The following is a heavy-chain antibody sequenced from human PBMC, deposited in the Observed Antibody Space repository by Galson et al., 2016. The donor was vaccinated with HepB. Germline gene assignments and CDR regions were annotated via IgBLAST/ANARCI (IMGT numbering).Heavy chain of an antibody. Sequence: SLRLSCAASGFTFSSYWMNWVRQAPGKGMVWVSRIHSDGSTTSYADSVKGRFTVSRDNAKNTLYMQMNSLRAEDTAVYYCARESPTTAGAFDIWGQGTMVTVSS. CDR3: ARESPTTAGAFDI. CDR2: IHSDGSTT. J-gene: IGHJ3*02. CDR1: GFTFSSYW. V-gene: IGHV3-74*01. D-gene: IGHD4-17*01.